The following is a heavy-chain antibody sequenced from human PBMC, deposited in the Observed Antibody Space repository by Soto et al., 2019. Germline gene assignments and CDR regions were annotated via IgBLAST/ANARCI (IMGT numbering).Heavy chain of an antibody. J-gene: IGHJ4*02. D-gene: IGHD6-6*01. Sequence: PGGSLRLSCAASGFTVSSNYMSWVRQAPGKGLEWVSVIYSGGSTYYADSVKGRFTISRDNSKNTLYLQMNSLRAEDTAVYYCASLRIAARPFDYWRQGTLATVSS. CDR2: IYSGGST. V-gene: IGHV3-53*01. CDR1: GFTVSSNY. CDR3: ASLRIAARPFDY.